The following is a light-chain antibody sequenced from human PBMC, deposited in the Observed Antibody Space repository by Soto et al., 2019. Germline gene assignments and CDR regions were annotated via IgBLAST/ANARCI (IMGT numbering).Light chain of an antibody. Sequence: QPVLTQSPSASASLGASVTLTCTLSSGHSSYAIAWHQQQPEQGPRYLMKLSSDGSHSKGDGIPDRFSGSSSGAERYLTISSLQSEDEADYYCQTWDTGARVVFGGGTKLTVL. CDR3: QTWDTGARVV. V-gene: IGLV4-69*01. J-gene: IGLJ2*01. CDR2: LSSDGSH. CDR1: SGHSSYA.